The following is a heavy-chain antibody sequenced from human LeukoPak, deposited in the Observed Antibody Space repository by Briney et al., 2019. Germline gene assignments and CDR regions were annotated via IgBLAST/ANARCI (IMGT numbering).Heavy chain of an antibody. CDR3: ARRKYDSSGFDY. J-gene: IGHJ4*02. Sequence: GGSLRLSCAASGFTFTTYAMSWVRQAPGKGLEWVSAISGSGANTYYSDSVKGRFTISRDNSNDTLYLQMNSLRAEDTAIYFCARRKYDSSGFDYWGQETLVTVSS. V-gene: IGHV3-23*01. D-gene: IGHD3-22*01. CDR1: GFTFTTYA. CDR2: ISGSGANT.